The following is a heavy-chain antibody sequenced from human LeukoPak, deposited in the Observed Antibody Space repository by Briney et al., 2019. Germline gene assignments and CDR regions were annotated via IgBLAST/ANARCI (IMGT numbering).Heavy chain of an antibody. V-gene: IGHV1-2*02. CDR2: INPNTGGT. J-gene: IGHJ4*02. CDR3: ARVHATGYFSLDLGY. D-gene: IGHD3-9*01. CDR1: GYTFTGYH. Sequence: GASVKVSCKASGYTFTGYHMHWVRQAPGHGLEWMGWINPNTGGTKYAQKFQGRVTMTRDTSIGTAYMELSTVTSDDTAVYFCARVHATGYFSLDLGYWGQGTLVTVSS.